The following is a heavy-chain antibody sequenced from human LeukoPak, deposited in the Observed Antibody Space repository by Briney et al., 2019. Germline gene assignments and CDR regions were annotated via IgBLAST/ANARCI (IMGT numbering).Heavy chain of an antibody. J-gene: IGHJ4*02. CDR1: GFTLSNYW. CDR2: INADGSSA. Sequence: PGGSLRLSCAASGFTLSNYWMHWVRQAPGKGLVWVSRINADGSSASYADSVKGRFTISRDNSKNTLYLQMNSLRAEDTAVYYCAKDSYSSGWDFDYWGQGTLVTVSS. V-gene: IGHV3-74*01. CDR3: AKDSYSSGWDFDY. D-gene: IGHD6-19*01.